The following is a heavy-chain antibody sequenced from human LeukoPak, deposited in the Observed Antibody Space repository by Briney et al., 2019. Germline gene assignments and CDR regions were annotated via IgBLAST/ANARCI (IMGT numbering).Heavy chain of an antibody. D-gene: IGHD6-13*01. CDR1: GYTFTDYA. J-gene: IGHJ4*02. CDR2: ISAYNGYT. Sequence: GASVKVSCKASGYTFTDYAIGWVRQAPGHGLEWMGWISAYNGYTNYAQSLQGRVTMARDTSTSTVYMELSSLRSEDTAVYYCVRRGSSSLYYFDYWGQGTLVTVSS. CDR3: VRRGSSSLYYFDY. V-gene: IGHV1-18*01.